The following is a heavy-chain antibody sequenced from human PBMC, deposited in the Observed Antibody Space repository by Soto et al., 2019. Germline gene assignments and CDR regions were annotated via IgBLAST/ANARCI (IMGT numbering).Heavy chain of an antibody. Sequence: SETLSLTCTVSGGSVSSGSYYWSWIRQPPGKGLEWIGYIYYSGSTNYNPSLKSRVTISVDTSKNQFSLKLSSVTAADTAVYYCARDRSDSSGYLDYWGQGTLVTVSS. CDR1: GGSVSSGSYY. CDR2: IYYSGST. CDR3: ARDRSDSSGYLDY. V-gene: IGHV4-61*01. J-gene: IGHJ4*02. D-gene: IGHD3-22*01.